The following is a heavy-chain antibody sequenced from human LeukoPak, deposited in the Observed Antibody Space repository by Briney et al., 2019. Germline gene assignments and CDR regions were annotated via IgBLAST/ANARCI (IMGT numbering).Heavy chain of an antibody. D-gene: IGHD6-19*01. CDR3: ARRGIAVADLDY. Sequence: ASVKVSCKASGYTFTSYYMHWVRQAPGQGLEWMGIINPSGGSTGYAQKFQGRVTMTRDASTSTVYMELSSLRSEDTAVYYCARRGIAVADLDYWGQGTLVTVSS. J-gene: IGHJ4*02. V-gene: IGHV1-46*01. CDR2: INPSGGST. CDR1: GYTFTSYY.